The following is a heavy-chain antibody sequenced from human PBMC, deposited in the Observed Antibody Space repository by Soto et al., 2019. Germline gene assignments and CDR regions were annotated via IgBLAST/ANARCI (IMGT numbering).Heavy chain of an antibody. D-gene: IGHD3-22*01. Sequence: QVQLVQSGAEVKKPGASVKVSCKASGNTFTSYGISWVRQAPGQGLEWMGWISAYNGNTNYAQKLQGRVTMTTDTSTSTAYMALRNLRSDDTAVYYCARDEQLRDSSGGIDYWGQGTLVTVSS. CDR2: ISAYNGNT. CDR1: GNTFTSYG. V-gene: IGHV1-18*01. CDR3: ARDEQLRDSSGGIDY. J-gene: IGHJ4*02.